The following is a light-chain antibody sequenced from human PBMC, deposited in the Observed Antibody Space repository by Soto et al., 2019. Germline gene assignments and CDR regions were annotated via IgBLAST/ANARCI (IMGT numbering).Light chain of an antibody. CDR1: SSNIGSNY. CDR3: AAWDDSLSGRNV. J-gene: IGLJ1*01. Sequence: QSVLTQPPSASGTPGQRVTISCSGSSSNIGSNYVYWYQQLPGTAPKLLIYRNNQRPSGVPDRFSGSKSGTSASLAISGLRSEDEADYYWAAWDDSLSGRNVFGTGTKLTVL. V-gene: IGLV1-47*01. CDR2: RNN.